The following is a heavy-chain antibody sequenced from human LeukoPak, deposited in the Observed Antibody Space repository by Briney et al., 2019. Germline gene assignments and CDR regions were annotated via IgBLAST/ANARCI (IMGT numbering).Heavy chain of an antibody. V-gene: IGHV1-2*02. J-gene: IGHJ2*01. CDR1: GYTFTGYY. D-gene: IGHD3-10*01. CDR2: INPNSGGT. Sequence: GASVKVSCKASGYTFTGYYMHWVRQAPGQGLEWMGWINPNSGGTNYAQKFQGRVTMTRDTSISTAYMELSRLRSDDTAVYYCARDGGGGMVRGAYRYFDLWGRGTLVTVSS. CDR3: ARDGGGGMVRGAYRYFDL.